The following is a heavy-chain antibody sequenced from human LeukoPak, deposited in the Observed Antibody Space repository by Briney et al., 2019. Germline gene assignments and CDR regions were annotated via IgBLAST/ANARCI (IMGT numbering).Heavy chain of an antibody. D-gene: IGHD3-16*01. CDR2: ISGSGGST. V-gene: IGHV3-23*01. J-gene: IGHJ4*02. CDR3: ARALSQYFDY. Sequence: GGSLRLSCAASGFTFSSYAMSWVRQAPGKGLEWVSAISGSGGSTYYADSVKGRFTISRDNSKNTLYLQRNSLRAEDTAVYYCARALSQYFDYWGQGTLVTVSS. CDR1: GFTFSSYA.